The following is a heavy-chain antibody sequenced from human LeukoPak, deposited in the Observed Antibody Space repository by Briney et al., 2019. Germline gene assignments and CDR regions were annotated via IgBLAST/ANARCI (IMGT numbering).Heavy chain of an antibody. CDR3: ARGSIGLWFDP. Sequence: GGSLRLSSEASGFTFSIYAMHWVRQAPGKGLEWGAVISYDGSNKFYADSVKGRFTISRDNSKNTMYLQMNSLRPGDTAVYYCARGSIGLWFDPWGQGTLVTVSS. J-gene: IGHJ5*02. V-gene: IGHV3-30*04. CDR1: GFTFSIYA. D-gene: IGHD6-13*01. CDR2: ISYDGSNK.